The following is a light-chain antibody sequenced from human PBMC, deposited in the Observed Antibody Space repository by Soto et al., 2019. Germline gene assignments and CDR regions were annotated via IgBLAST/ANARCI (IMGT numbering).Light chain of an antibody. CDR2: DAS. Sequence: DIQVTQSPSSLSASVGGRVNLPCPARQEISNYLNWYQQKPGKTPKLLIYDASNLETGVPSRFSGSGSGTDFTFTISSLQPEDIATYYCQQYDNLPMYTFGQGTKLEIK. V-gene: IGKV1-33*01. CDR3: QQYDNLPMYT. J-gene: IGKJ2*01. CDR1: QEISNY.